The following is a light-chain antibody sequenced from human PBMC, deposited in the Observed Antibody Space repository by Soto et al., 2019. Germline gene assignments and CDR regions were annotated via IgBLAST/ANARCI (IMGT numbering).Light chain of an antibody. V-gene: IGKV1-5*01. J-gene: IGKJ3*01. CDR2: DAS. CDR1: QSISSW. Sequence: DIQMTQSPSTLSASVGDRVTITCRASQSISSWLAWYQQKPGRAPKLLIYDASSLVSGVPSRFSGSGSGTEFTLTISSLHPDDFATYYCQQYNSDSLAFGPGTKVDIK. CDR3: QQYNSDSLA.